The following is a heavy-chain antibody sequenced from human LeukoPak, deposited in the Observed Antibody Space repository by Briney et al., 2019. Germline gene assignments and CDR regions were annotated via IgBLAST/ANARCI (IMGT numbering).Heavy chain of an antibody. D-gene: IGHD1-26*01. V-gene: IGHV4-39*02. CDR2: IYYSWDT. CDR3: ARDFLGAGTVGATSGY. Sequence: PSETLSLTCTVSGGSISSTSYYWGWIRQPPGKGLEWIGSIYYSWDTYYNPSLKSRVTISVDTSKNQFSLKLSSVTAADTAVYYCARDFLGAGTVGATSGYWGQGTLVTVSS. CDR1: GGSISSTSYY. J-gene: IGHJ4*02.